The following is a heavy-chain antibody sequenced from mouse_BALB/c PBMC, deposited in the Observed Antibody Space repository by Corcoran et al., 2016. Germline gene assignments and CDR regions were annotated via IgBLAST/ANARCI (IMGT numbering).Heavy chain of an antibody. CDR2: ISPGNGDI. Sequence: QVQLQQSDAELVKPGASVKISCKASGYTFTDHAIHWVKQKPEQGLEWIGYISPGNGDIKYNEKFKGKDTLTSDKSSSTAYMQLNSLTSEDSAVYFCKNYGYDEWFAYWGQGTLVTVSA. CDR3: KNYGYDEWFAY. D-gene: IGHD2-2*01. CDR1: GYTFTDHA. V-gene: IGHV1S53*02. J-gene: IGHJ3*01.